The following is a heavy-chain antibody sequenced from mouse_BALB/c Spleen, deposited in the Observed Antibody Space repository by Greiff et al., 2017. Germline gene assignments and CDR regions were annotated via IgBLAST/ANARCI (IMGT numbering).Heavy chain of an antibody. CDR3: ARDRGYGYGWYFDV. CDR2: IWAGGST. D-gene: IGHD1-2*01. J-gene: IGHJ1*01. CDR1: GFSLTSYG. Sequence: VKLQESGPGLVAPSQSLSITCTVSGFSLTSYGVHWVRQPPGKGLEWLGVIWAGGSTNYNSALMSRLSISKDNSKSQVFLKMNSLQTDDTAMYYCARDRGYGYGWYFDVWGAGTTVTVSS. V-gene: IGHV2-9*02.